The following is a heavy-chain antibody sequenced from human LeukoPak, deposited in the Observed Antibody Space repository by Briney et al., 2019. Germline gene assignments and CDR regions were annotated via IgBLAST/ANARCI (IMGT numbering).Heavy chain of an antibody. CDR2: INENSGTT. D-gene: IGHD4-17*01. CDR3: ARRTVTPPSRGQFDP. J-gene: IGHJ5*02. V-gene: IGHV3-9*01. Sequence: GRSLRLSCAASGFTFSNHAMRWVRQVPGRGLEWVSGINENSGTTAYADSVEGRFTISRDNAENSLYLQMNSLRAEDTAFYYCARRTVTPPSRGQFDPWGQGPLVRVSS. CDR1: GFTFSNHA.